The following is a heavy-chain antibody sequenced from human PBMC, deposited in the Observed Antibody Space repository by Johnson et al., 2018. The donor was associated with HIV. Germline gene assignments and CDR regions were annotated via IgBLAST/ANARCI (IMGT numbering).Heavy chain of an antibody. D-gene: IGHD1-26*01. V-gene: IGHV3-7*05. CDR2: IKQDGSER. Sequence: VQLVESGGGLVQPGGSLRLSCAASGFTFSSYWMSWVRQAPGKGLEWVANIKQDGSERYFVDSVKGRFTISRDNAKNSLYLQMNSLRVEDTALYYCVRVGGNGNYFFDPFDMWGQGTMVTVSS. CDR3: VRVGGNGNYFFDPFDM. CDR1: GFTFSSYW. J-gene: IGHJ3*02.